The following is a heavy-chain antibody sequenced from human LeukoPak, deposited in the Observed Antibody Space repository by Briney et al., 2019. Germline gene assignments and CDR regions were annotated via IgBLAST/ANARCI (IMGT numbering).Heavy chain of an antibody. Sequence: PGGSLRLSCAASGFIFDDHGMHWVRHAPGKGLEWVSGTSWSSGIIGYADSVKGRFTISRDNAKNSLDLQMESLRAEDTAVYYGAKDTGSPADAITREDNAFDIWGQGTMVTVSS. D-gene: IGHD3-16*01. V-gene: IGHV3-9*01. CDR1: GFIFDDHG. CDR2: TSWSSGII. CDR3: AKDTGSPADAITREDNAFDI. J-gene: IGHJ3*02.